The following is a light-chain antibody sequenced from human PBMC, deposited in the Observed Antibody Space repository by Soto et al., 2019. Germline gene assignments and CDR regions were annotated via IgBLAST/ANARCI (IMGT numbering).Light chain of an antibody. J-gene: IGLJ2*01. CDR3: FLSSNGVLVV. V-gene: IGLV7-46*01. CDR2: DTI. Sequence: QAVVTQEPSLTVSPGGTVTLTCGSNTGAVTSGHYPYWIQQKPGQAPRTLIYDTIKKHSWTPARFSGSLLGGKAALTLSGAQPEDEADYYCFLSSNGVLVVFGGGTQLTVL. CDR1: TGAVTSGHY.